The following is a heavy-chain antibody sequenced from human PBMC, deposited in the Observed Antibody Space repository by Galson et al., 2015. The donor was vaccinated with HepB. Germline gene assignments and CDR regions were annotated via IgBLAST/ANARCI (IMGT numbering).Heavy chain of an antibody. CDR3: ARVDYGSGSYLEVYYFDY. CDR2: IYYSGST. Sequence: SETLSLTCTVSGGSISSSSYYWGWIRQPPGKGLEWIGSIYYSGSTYYNPSLKSRVTISVDTSKNQFSLKLSSVTAADTAVYYCARVDYGSGSYLEVYYFDYCGQGTLVTVSS. D-gene: IGHD3-10*01. J-gene: IGHJ4*02. CDR1: GGSISSSSYY. V-gene: IGHV4-39*07.